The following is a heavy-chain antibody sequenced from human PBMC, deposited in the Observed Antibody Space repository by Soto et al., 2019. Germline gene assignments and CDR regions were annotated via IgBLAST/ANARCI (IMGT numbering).Heavy chain of an antibody. CDR2: THHNGNT. Sequence: PSETLSLTCAVSCLSILSIQWWTLVRQPPGKGLEWIGETHHNGNTHYNPSLKSRVTISLDKSNNQLSLRLTSVTAADTAVYYCARDASFGSGNSKFWAFDIWGQGTMVT. CDR3: ARDASFGSGNSKFWAFDI. V-gene: IGHV4-4*02. CDR1: CLSILSIQW. D-gene: IGHD3-10*01. J-gene: IGHJ3*02.